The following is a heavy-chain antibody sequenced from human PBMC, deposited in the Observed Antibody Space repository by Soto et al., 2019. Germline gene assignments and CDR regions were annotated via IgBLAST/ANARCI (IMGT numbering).Heavy chain of an antibody. J-gene: IGHJ3*02. V-gene: IGHV6-1*01. Sequence: PSQTLSLTCVISGDSVPSNSAAWNWIRQSPSRGLEWLGRTYYRSKWYNDYAVSVKSRITINPDTSKNQFSLQLNSVTPEDAAVYYCARDRCSSTSCYAPNDAFDIWGQGTMVTVSS. CDR2: TYYRSKWYN. CDR3: ARDRCSSTSCYAPNDAFDI. CDR1: GDSVPSNSAA. D-gene: IGHD2-2*01.